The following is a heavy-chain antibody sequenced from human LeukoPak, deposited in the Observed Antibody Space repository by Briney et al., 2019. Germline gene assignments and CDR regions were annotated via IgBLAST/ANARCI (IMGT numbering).Heavy chain of an antibody. CDR3: ARDVVPAATFQGFDP. J-gene: IGHJ5*02. Sequence: GASVKVSCKASGYTFTGYYMHWVRQAHGQGLEWMGGIIPIFGTANYAQKFQGRVTITADESTSTAYMELSSLRSEDTAVYYCARDVVPAATFQGFDPWGQGTLVTVSS. CDR1: GYTFTGYY. D-gene: IGHD2-2*01. CDR2: IIPIFGTA. V-gene: IGHV1-69*13.